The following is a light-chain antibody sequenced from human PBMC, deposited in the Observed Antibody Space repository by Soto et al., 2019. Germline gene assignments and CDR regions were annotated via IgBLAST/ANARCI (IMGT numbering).Light chain of an antibody. CDR1: QSVLYSSNNKNY. CDR3: QQYESTPPT. CDR2: WAS. J-gene: IGKJ2*01. V-gene: IGKV4-1*01. Sequence: DIVMTQSPDSLAVSLGERATINCKSSQSVLYSSNNKNYLAWYQQRPGQPPKLLIYWASTRESWVPDRFSGSGSGTDFPLTITSLQAEDVAVYYCQQYESTPPTFGQGTKLEIK.